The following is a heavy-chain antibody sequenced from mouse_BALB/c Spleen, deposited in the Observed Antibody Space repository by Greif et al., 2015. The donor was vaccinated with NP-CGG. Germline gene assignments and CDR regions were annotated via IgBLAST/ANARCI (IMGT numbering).Heavy chain of an antibody. CDR2: INPYNGDT. J-gene: IGHJ4*01. CDR3: GRGDYDGVYYAMDY. Sequence: EVQLVESGPELVKPGASVKISCKASGYSFTGYFMNWVKQSHGKSLEWIGRINPYNGDTFYNQKFKGKATLTVDKSSSTAHMELLSLTSEDSAVYYCGRGDYDGVYYAMDYWGQGTSVTVSS. CDR1: GYSFTGYF. V-gene: IGHV1-37*01. D-gene: IGHD2-4*01.